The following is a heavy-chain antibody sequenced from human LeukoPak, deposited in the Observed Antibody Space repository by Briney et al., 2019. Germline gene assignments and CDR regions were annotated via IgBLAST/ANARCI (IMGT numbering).Heavy chain of an antibody. J-gene: IGHJ4*02. CDR1: GFTFSNYW. D-gene: IGHD1-26*01. CDR3: ARRSYSGSYWPYYFDY. V-gene: IGHV3-74*01. CDR2: INSDGSST. Sequence: GGSLRLSCAASGFTFSNYWMHWVRQAPGKGLVWVCRINSDGSSTTYADSVKGRFTISRDNSKSTLYLQMNSLRAEDTAVYYCARRSYSGSYWPYYFDYWGQGTLVTVSS.